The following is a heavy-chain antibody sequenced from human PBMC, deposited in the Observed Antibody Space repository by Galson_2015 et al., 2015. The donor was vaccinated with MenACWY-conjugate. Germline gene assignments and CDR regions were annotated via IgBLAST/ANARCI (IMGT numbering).Heavy chain of an antibody. Sequence: SLRLSCAAYGFIFNNYWMSWVRQVPGKGPEWVANIKHDGSEKYYVDSVRGRFTISRDNAKSSLYLQMNSLRAEDTAVYYCARDLGFYCSRNDCYSPYWGQGTLVTVSS. D-gene: IGHD2-2*01. CDR1: GFIFNNYW. CDR2: IKHDGSEK. V-gene: IGHV3-7*03. J-gene: IGHJ4*02. CDR3: ARDLGFYCSRNDCYSPY.